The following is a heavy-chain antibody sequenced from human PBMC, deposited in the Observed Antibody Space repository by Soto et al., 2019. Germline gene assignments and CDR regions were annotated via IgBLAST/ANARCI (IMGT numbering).Heavy chain of an antibody. CDR2: IGGAGNDI. J-gene: IGHJ6*02. D-gene: IGHD1-26*01. CDR1: GFAFSNFH. V-gene: IGHV3-23*01. CDR3: AKRFSDAWEAGMDV. Sequence: GGSLRLSCAASGFAFSNFHMNWVRQAPGKGLQWVATIGGAGNDIHYADSVEGRFTVSRDNSKNTLHLQMDGLRDEDTAIYYCAKRFSDAWEAGMDVWGQGTTVTVSS.